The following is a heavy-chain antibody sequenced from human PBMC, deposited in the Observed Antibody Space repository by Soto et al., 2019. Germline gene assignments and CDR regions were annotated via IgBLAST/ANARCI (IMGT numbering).Heavy chain of an antibody. CDR1: GFTFSDYY. CDR2: ISSSGSTI. D-gene: IGHD6-13*01. J-gene: IGHJ3*02. CDR3: ARDLAADAFDI. Sequence: GGSPRLSCAASGFTFSDYYMSWIHQAPGKGLEWVSYISSSGSTIYYADSVKGRFTISRDNAKNSLYLQMNSLRAEDTAVYYCARDLAADAFDIWGQGTMVTVSS. V-gene: IGHV3-11*01.